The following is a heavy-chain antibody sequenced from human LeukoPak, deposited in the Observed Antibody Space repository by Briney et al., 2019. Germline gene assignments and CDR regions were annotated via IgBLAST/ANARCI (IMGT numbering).Heavy chain of an antibody. CDR3: AKDYYDSSGYWYYFYY. CDR1: GFTFSSYA. CDR2: ISGSGGST. J-gene: IGHJ4*02. Sequence: PGGSLRLSCAASGFTFSSYAMSWVRQAPGKGLEWVSAISGSGGSTYYADSVKGRFTISRDNSKNTLYLQMNSLRAEDTAVYYCAKDYYDSSGYWYYFYYWGQGTLVTVSS. D-gene: IGHD3-22*01. V-gene: IGHV3-23*01.